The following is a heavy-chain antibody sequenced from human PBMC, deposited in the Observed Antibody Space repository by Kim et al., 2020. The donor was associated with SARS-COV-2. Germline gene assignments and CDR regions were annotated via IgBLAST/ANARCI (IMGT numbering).Heavy chain of an antibody. CDR3: ARGPEMKGFDY. V-gene: IGHV1-69*04. J-gene: IGHJ4*02. CDR1: GGTFSSYA. Sequence: SVKVSCKASGGTFSSYAISWVRQAPGQGLEWMGRIIPILGIANYAQKFQGRVTITADKSTSTAYMELSSLRSEDTAVYYCARGPEMKGFDYWGQGTLVTVSS. CDR2: IIPILGIA.